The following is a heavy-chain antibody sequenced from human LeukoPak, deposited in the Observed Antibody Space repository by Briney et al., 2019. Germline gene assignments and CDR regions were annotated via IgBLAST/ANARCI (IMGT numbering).Heavy chain of an antibody. J-gene: IGHJ4*02. Sequence: GATVKISCKASGYTFTDYYIHWVQQAPGEGLEWMGRVDPKDDETVYAEKFQGRVTITADTSTDTAYMELSSLRSEDTAMYYCATPSWSTIVARRGDYWGQGTLVTVSS. D-gene: IGHD6-6*01. CDR1: GYTFTDYY. CDR3: ATPSWSTIVARRGDY. CDR2: VDPKDDET. V-gene: IGHV1-69-2*01.